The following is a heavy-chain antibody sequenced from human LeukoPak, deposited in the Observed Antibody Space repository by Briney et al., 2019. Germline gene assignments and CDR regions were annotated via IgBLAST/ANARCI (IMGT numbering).Heavy chain of an antibody. Sequence: GGSLTLSCAASGFTFSNYGMHWLRQATGKGLECVAYIRFHRNNKYQADSGKGPFTISRDKSKNTLYLQMNSLRADDTAVYYRARVYYGSGSFFLAFDIWGQGTMVTVSS. V-gene: IGHV3-30*02. D-gene: IGHD3-10*01. CDR2: IRFHRNNK. CDR1: GFTFSNYG. CDR3: ARVYYGSGSFFLAFDI. J-gene: IGHJ3*02.